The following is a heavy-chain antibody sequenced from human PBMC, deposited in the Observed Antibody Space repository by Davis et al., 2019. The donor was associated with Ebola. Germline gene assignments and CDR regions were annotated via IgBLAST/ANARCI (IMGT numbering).Heavy chain of an antibody. J-gene: IGHJ3*02. Sequence: GESLKISCAASGFTFSDYGMHWVRQAPDKGLEWVALVSDDGHNTYYADSVKGRFTISRDNSGNTFYLQMSALTSDDTAMYYCARDGPWILHAFDIWGQGTMVSVSS. CDR2: VSDDGHNT. CDR3: ARDGPWILHAFDI. CDR1: GFTFSDYG. D-gene: IGHD2-2*03. V-gene: IGHV3-30*03.